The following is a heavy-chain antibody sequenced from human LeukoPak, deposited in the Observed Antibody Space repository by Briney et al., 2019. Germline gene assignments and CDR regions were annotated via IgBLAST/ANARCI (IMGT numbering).Heavy chain of an antibody. J-gene: IGHJ4*02. Sequence: SETLSLTCTVSGGSISSPTHYWDWIRQPPGKELEWIGSIYYSGNTNYSPSLKSRVTISVDTSKNQFSLNLSSVTAADTAVYYCGRHPSMVTFGGAIDYWGQGTLVTVSS. CDR1: GGSISSPTHY. CDR3: GRHPSMVTFGGAIDY. D-gene: IGHD3-16*01. V-gene: IGHV4-39*01. CDR2: IYYSGNT.